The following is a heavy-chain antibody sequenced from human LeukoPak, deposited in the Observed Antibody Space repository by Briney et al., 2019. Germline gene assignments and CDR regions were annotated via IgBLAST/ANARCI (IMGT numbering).Heavy chain of an antibody. CDR1: GYTFTSYD. Sequence: ASVKVSCKASGYTFTSYDINWVRQATGQGLEWMGWMNPNSGNTGYAQKFQGRVSMTRNTSISTAYMELSSLRLEDTPVYYCARGGDGSGGNSEDSFDPWAREPWSPSPQ. V-gene: IGHV1-8*01. J-gene: IGHJ5*02. CDR2: MNPNSGNT. CDR3: ARGGDGSGGNSEDSFDP. D-gene: IGHD4-23*01.